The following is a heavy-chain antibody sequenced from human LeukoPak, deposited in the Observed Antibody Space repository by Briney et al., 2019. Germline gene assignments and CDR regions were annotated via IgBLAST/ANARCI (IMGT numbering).Heavy chain of an antibody. J-gene: IGHJ4*02. CDR3: ARAGSQLDS. Sequence: GGSLRLSCAASGFTFSSYWMSWVRQAPGKGLEWVANIKRDGSDKYYVDSVKGRFTISRDNAKNSLYLQINSLRAEDTAVYYCARAGSQLDSWGQGTLVTVSS. V-gene: IGHV3-7*01. D-gene: IGHD5-24*01. CDR1: GFTFSSYW. CDR2: IKRDGSDK.